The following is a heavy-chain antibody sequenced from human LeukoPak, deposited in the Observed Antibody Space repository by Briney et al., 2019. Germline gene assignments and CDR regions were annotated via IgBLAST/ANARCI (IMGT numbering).Heavy chain of an antibody. CDR3: ARGEDGDYYFQH. Sequence: SETLSLTCAVSGGSISSGNWWSWVRQPPGKGLEWVGEIYHSGSSNYNPSLKSRVTISVDTSKNQFSLKLGSVTAADTAVYYCARGEDGDYYFQHWGQGTLVTVSS. CDR2: IYHSGSS. CDR1: GGSISSGNW. J-gene: IGHJ1*01. D-gene: IGHD4-17*01. V-gene: IGHV4-4*02.